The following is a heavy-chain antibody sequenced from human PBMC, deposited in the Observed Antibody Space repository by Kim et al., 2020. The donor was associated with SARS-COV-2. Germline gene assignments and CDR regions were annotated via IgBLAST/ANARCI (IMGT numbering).Heavy chain of an antibody. Sequence: SETLSLTCTVSGGSMITYYWGWIRQPPGKGLEWIGHIYYTGSTDYNPSLKSRVTLSVDTSKNQFSLKLTSVTAADKAVYYCARGDDSYGDHFFDYWGQGARVTVSS. D-gene: IGHD5-18*01. J-gene: IGHJ4*02. CDR2: IYYTGST. V-gene: IGHV4-59*01. CDR3: ARGDDSYGDHFFDY. CDR1: GGSMITYY.